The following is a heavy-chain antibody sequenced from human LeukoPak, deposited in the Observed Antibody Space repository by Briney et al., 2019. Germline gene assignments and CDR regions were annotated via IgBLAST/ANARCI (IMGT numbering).Heavy chain of an antibody. CDR2: MYYGGTT. CDR1: GGSIGTDSYY. V-gene: IGHV4-39*02. J-gene: IGHJ4*02. Sequence: TSSETLSLTCPVSGGSIGTDSYYGGWVRQPPGKGLEWIGSMYYGGTTYFNPSLKSRVTLSVDTSKNDFSLRLSSVTAADSAVYFCATGKYSGYYDYWGQGTLVTVSS. CDR3: ATGKYSGYYDY. D-gene: IGHD5-12*01.